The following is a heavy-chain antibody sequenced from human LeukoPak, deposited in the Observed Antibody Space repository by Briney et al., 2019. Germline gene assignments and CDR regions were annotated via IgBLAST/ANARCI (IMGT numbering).Heavy chain of an antibody. V-gene: IGHV4-4*02. CDR1: GGSITNTNY. J-gene: IGHJ4*02. CDR2: ANLQGST. CDR3: AREGGPYRPLDY. Sequence: SETLSLTCGVSGGSITNTNYWTWVRQPPGKGLEWIGEANLQGSTNYNPSLMGRVAISVDTSENHISLQLTSVTAADTAVYYCAREGGPYRPLDYSGQGTLVTVSS.